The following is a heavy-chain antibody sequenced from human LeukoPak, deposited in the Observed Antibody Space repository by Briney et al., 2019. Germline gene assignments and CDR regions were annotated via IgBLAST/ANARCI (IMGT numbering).Heavy chain of an antibody. CDR2: ISSRGTYI. J-gene: IGHJ6*02. V-gene: IGHV3-21*01. CDR3: AREDVVVVPATIRYFYGMDV. CDR1: GFTFSNYS. D-gene: IGHD2-2*01. Sequence: GGSLRLSCAASGFTFSNYSMSWVRQAPGRGLEWVSSISSRGTYIFYADSVRGRFTISRDNAKNSLNLQMSSLRAEDTAVYYCAREDVVVVPATIRYFYGMDVWGQGTTVTVSS.